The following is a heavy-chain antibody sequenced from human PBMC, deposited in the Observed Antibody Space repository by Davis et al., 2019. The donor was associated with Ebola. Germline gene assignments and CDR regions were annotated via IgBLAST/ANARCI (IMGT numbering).Heavy chain of an antibody. CDR1: GYTFTNYG. CDR2: IIPIFGTA. J-gene: IGHJ4*02. CDR3: ARAPSGYGDY. D-gene: IGHD5-18*01. V-gene: IGHV1-69*13. Sequence: SVKVSCKASGYTFTNYGITWVRQAPGQGLEWMGGIIPIFGTANYAQKFQGRVTITADESTSTAYMELSSLRSEDTAVYYCARAPSGYGDYWGQGTLVTVSS.